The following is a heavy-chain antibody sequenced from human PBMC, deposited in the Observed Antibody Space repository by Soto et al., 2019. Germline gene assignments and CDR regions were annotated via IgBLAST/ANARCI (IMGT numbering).Heavy chain of an antibody. J-gene: IGHJ4*02. CDR1: GFTVSSNY. V-gene: IGHV3-66*01. D-gene: IGHD2-15*01. Sequence: PGGSLRLSCAASGFTVSSNYMSWVRQAPGKGLEWVSVIYSGGSTYYADSVKGRFTISRDNSKNTLYLQMNSLRAEDTAVYYCARGAVRYCSGGSRHGLDYWGQGTLVTVSS. CDR2: IYSGGST. CDR3: ARGAVRYCSGGSRHGLDY.